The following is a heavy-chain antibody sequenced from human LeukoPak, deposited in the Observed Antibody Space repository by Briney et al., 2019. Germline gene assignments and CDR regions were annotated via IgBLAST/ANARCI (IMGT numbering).Heavy chain of an antibody. CDR3: AREWNGYKHKGLRTYYYGMDV. D-gene: IGHD5-24*01. CDR1: GGSFSGYY. Sequence: SETLSLTCAVYGGSFSGYYWSWIRQPPGKGLEWIGEINHSGSTNYNPSLKSRVTISVDTSKNQFSLKLSSVTAADTAVYYCAREWNGYKHKGLRTYYYGMDVWGQGTTVTVSS. CDR2: INHSGST. V-gene: IGHV4-34*01. J-gene: IGHJ6*02.